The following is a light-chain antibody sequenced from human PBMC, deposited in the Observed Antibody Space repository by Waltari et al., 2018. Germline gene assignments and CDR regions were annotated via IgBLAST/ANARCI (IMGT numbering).Light chain of an antibody. CDR1: SPNIGIKT. CDR3: AAWDGSLNAYV. J-gene: IGLJ1*01. V-gene: IGLV1-44*01. Sequence: QSVLTQPPSVSGTPGPRVIISCSGRSPNIGIKTVNWYQQLPGTAPKLLIYSNDQRPSGIPDRFSGSKSGSSASLAISGLQSEDEAEYHCAAWDGSLNAYVFGGGTKVTVL. CDR2: SND.